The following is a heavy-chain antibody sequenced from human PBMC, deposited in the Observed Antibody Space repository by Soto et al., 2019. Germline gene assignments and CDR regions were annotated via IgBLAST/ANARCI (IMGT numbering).Heavy chain of an antibody. CDR2: INPNSGGT. J-gene: IGHJ6*02. CDR1: GYTFIGYY. CDR3: ARVGGGLASLGYYGMDI. D-gene: IGHD3-10*01. Sequence: ASVKVSCKASGYTFIGYYIHWVRQAPGQGLEWMGWINPNSGGTNYAQRFQGWVTMTRDRSISTAYMELSRLKSDDTAVYYCARVGGGLASLGYYGMDIWGQGTTVTVSS. V-gene: IGHV1-2*04.